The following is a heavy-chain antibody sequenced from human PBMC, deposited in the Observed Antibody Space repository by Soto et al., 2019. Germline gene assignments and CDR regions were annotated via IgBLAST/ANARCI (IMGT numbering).Heavy chain of an antibody. J-gene: IGHJ4*02. CDR3: ARGLAAQSFYFDF. CDR1: GGSFSANP. Sequence: QVQLHQWGAGLVRLSETLALTCAVNGGSFSANPWNWIRQSPGKGLEWIGEISPDGATNFNPTLTSRLSMSVETAKWQFSLHLTSVTAAATAVYFCARGLAAQSFYFDFWGEGTLVTFSS. CDR2: ISPDGAT. V-gene: IGHV4-34*01. D-gene: IGHD3-16*02.